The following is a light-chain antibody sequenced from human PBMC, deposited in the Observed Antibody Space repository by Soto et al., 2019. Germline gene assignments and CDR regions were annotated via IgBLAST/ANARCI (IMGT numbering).Light chain of an antibody. CDR3: QQSYSTLWT. V-gene: IGKV1-39*01. CDR2: AAS. J-gene: IGKJ1*01. Sequence: DIQMTQSPSSLSASVGDRVTITCRASQSISSYLNWYQQKPGKAPKLLIYAASSLQRGVPSRFSGSGSGTDFTLTISILQPEDFATYYCQQSYSTLWTFGQGTKVDIK. CDR1: QSISSY.